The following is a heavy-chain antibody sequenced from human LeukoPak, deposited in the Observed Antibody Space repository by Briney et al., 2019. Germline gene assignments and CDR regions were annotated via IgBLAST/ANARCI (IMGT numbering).Heavy chain of an antibody. Sequence: GGSLRLSCAASGFTFSSYAMHWVRQAPGKGLEWVAVISYDGSNKYYADSVEGRFTISRDNSKNTLYLQMNSLRAEDTAVYYCANIAAAGVDYWGQGTLVTVSS. J-gene: IGHJ4*02. CDR3: ANIAAAGVDY. D-gene: IGHD6-13*01. V-gene: IGHV3-30-3*01. CDR2: ISYDGSNK. CDR1: GFTFSSYA.